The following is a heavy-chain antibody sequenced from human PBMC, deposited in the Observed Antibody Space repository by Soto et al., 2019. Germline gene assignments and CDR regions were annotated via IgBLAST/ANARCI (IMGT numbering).Heavy chain of an antibody. CDR2: IYPGDSDT. V-gene: IGHV5-51*01. J-gene: IGHJ5*02. CDR3: AREYYYDSSGYSPRGFDP. D-gene: IGHD3-22*01. CDR1: GYSFTSYW. Sequence: GESLKISCKGSGYSFTSYWIGWVRQMPGKGLEWMGIIYPGDSDTRYSPSFQGQVTISADKSISTAYLQWSSLKASDTAMYYCAREYYYDSSGYSPRGFDPWGQGTLVTVSS.